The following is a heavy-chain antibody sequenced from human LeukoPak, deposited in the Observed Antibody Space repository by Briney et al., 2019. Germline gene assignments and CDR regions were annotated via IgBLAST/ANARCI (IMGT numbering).Heavy chain of an antibody. D-gene: IGHD5-18*01. CDR1: GFTFSSYA. V-gene: IGHV3-30*04. Sequence: GGSLRLSCAASGFTFSSYAMHWVRQAPGKGLEWVAVISSDGSNKNYADSVKGRFTISRDNSKNTLYLQMNSLRAEDTAVYYCASNGYSYASAFDYWGQGTLVTVSS. CDR2: ISSDGSNK. J-gene: IGHJ4*02. CDR3: ASNGYSYASAFDY.